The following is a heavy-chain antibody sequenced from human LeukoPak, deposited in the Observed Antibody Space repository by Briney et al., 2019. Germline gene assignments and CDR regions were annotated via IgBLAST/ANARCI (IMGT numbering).Heavy chain of an antibody. D-gene: IGHD3-22*01. J-gene: IGHJ4*02. Sequence: SETLSLTCAVSGGSISSGGYSWSWIRQPPGKGLEWIGYIYHSGSTYYNPSLKSRVTISVDRSKNQFSLKLSSVIAADTAVYYCARGYYYDSSGYYGHFDYWGQGTLATVSS. CDR1: GGSISSGGYS. CDR3: ARGYYYDSSGYYGHFDY. CDR2: IYHSGST. V-gene: IGHV4-30-2*01.